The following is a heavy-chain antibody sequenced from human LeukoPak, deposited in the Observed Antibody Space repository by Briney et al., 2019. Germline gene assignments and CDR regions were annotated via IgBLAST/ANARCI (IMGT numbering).Heavy chain of an antibody. D-gene: IGHD3-22*01. J-gene: IGHJ3*02. CDR2: IYYSGNT. CDR3: ARDFYDTSTYYYVDAFDI. V-gene: IGHV4-59*01. Sequence: SETLSLTCTVSGDSTGSYSWNWIRQPLGKGLEWIGYIYYSGNTNYNPSLKSRVTISVDTSKNQFSLKLSSVTAADTAVYYCARDFYDTSTYYYVDAFDIWGQGTMVTVSS. CDR1: GDSTGSYS.